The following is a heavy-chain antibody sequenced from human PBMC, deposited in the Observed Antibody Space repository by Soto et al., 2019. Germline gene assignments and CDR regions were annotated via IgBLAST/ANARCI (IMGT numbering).Heavy chain of an antibody. D-gene: IGHD5-12*01. CDR1: GGSISSSSYY. CDR2: IYYSGST. V-gene: IGHV4-39*01. J-gene: IGHJ5*02. Sequence: SETLSLTCTVSGGSISSSSYYWGWIRQPPGKGLEWIGSIYYSGSTYYNPSLKSRVTISVDTSKNQFSLKLSSVTAADTAVYYCARHSILQMATILGGFDPWGQGTLVTVSS. CDR3: ARHSILQMATILGGFDP.